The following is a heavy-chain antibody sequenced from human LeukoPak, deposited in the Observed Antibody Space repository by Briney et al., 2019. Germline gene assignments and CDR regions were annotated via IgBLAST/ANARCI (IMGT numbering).Heavy chain of an antibody. CDR3: ARPAVPYCSSTSCYAFRYYYMDV. CDR1: GYSISSGYY. J-gene: IGHJ6*03. V-gene: IGHV4-38-2*02. Sequence: SETLSLTCTVSGYSISSGYYWSWIRQPPGKGLEWIGEINHSGSTNYNPSLKSRVTISVDTSKNQFSLKLSSVTAADTAVYYCARPAVPYCSSTSCYAFRYYYMDVWGKGTTVTISS. D-gene: IGHD2-2*01. CDR2: INHSGST.